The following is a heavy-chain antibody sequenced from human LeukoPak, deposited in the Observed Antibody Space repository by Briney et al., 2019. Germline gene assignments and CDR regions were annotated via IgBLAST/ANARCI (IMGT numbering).Heavy chain of an antibody. J-gene: IGHJ6*02. CDR1: GYTLTELS. Sequence: ASVTVSCKVSGYTLTELSMHWVRQAPGKGLEWMGGFDPEDGETIYAQKFQGRVTMTEDTSTDTAYMELSSLRSEDTAVYYCATDTLNSNYGLDVYYYYGMDVWGQGTTVTVSS. D-gene: IGHD4-11*01. V-gene: IGHV1-24*01. CDR3: ATDTLNSNYGLDVYYYYGMDV. CDR2: FDPEDGET.